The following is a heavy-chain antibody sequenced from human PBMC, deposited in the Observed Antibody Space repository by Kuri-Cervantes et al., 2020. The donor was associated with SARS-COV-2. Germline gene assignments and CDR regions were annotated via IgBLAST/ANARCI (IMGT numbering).Heavy chain of an antibody. V-gene: IGHV1-46*03. D-gene: IGHD2-2*01. Sequence: GSVKVTCKASGYTFTSYYMHWVRQAPGQGLEWMGIINPSGGSTSYAQKFQGRVTMTRDTSTSTVYMELSSLRSEDTAVYYCARVVPAAINGMDVWGQGTTVTVSS. CDR1: GYTFTSYY. CDR2: INPSGGST. CDR3: ARVVPAAINGMDV. J-gene: IGHJ6*02.